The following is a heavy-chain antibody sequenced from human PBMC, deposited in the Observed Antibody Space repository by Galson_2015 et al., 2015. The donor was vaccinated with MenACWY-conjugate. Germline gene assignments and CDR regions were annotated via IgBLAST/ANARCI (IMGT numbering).Heavy chain of an antibody. V-gene: IGHV3-74*03. D-gene: IGHD3-10*01. CDR3: ARERGPYDAFDI. Sequence: SLRLSCAASGFTFSSYWMYWVRQAPGKGLVWISGISTVGSTTMYADSVKGRFTISRDNAKNTLYLQMNSLRVDDTAVYYCARERGPYDAFDIWGQGTMVTVSS. CDR2: ISTVGSTT. CDR1: GFTFSSYW. J-gene: IGHJ3*02.